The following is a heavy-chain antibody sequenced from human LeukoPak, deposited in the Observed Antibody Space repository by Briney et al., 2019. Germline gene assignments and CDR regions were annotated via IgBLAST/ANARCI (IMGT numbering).Heavy chain of an antibody. CDR1: GGSIRSDSYY. CDR3: ARHNRPGTYRPDFDY. D-gene: IGHD3-16*02. V-gene: IGHV4-39*01. Sequence: SETLSLTCTVSGGSIRSDSYYWAWIRQPPGKGLEWIGSIYYSGSTYYNPSLKSRVTISLDTSKNQFSLKLTSVTAAETAVYYCARHNRPGTYRPDFDYWGQGTLVTVSS. CDR2: IYYSGST. J-gene: IGHJ4*02.